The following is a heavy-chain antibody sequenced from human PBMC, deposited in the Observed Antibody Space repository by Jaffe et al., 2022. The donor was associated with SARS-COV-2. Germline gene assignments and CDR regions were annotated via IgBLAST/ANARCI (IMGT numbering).Heavy chain of an antibody. CDR1: GFSLSSSGVG. Sequence: QITLKESGPTLVKPTQTLTLTCTFSGFSLSSSGVGVGWIRQPPGKALEWLALIYWDDDKRYSPSLKSRLTITKDTSKNQVVLTMTNMDPVDTATYYCAHSRGLGYYDTSGYGSLNYFDYWGQGALVTVSS. CDR2: IYWDDDK. CDR3: AHSRGLGYYDTSGYGSLNYFDY. V-gene: IGHV2-5*02. J-gene: IGHJ4*02. D-gene: IGHD3-22*01.